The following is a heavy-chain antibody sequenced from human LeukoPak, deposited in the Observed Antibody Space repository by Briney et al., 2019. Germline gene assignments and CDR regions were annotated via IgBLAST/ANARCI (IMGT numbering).Heavy chain of an antibody. D-gene: IGHD2-8*01. CDR1: GFTFSNYW. CDR3: AKNGGIFDY. V-gene: IGHV3-7*01. Sequence: GGSLRLSCAASGFTFSNYWMTWVRQAPGSGLEWVATIKQDGSDKYYVDPVKGRFTVSRDNAKNSLYLQMNSLRVEDTAVYYCAKNGGIFDYWGQGTLVTVSS. CDR2: IKQDGSDK. J-gene: IGHJ4*02.